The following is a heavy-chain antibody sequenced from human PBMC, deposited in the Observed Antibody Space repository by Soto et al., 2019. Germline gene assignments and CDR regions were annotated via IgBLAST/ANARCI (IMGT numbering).Heavy chain of an antibody. Sequence: RWSLRLSCAASGFTSSSYSMNWIRQAPGKGLEWVSSISSSSSYIYYADSVKGRFTISRDNAKNSLYLQMNSLRAEDTAVYYCARSVTTVTSFDYWGQGTLVTVSS. D-gene: IGHD4-17*01. CDR2: ISSSSSYI. J-gene: IGHJ4*02. V-gene: IGHV3-21*01. CDR3: ARSVTTVTSFDY. CDR1: GFTSSSYS.